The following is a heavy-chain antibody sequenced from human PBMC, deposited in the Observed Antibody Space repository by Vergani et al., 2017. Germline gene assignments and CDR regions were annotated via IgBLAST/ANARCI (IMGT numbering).Heavy chain of an antibody. V-gene: IGHV3-7*03. CDR1: GFTFSSYW. Sequence: VQLVESGGGVVQPGRSLRLSCAASGFTFSSYWMSWVRQAPGKGLEWVANIKQDGSEKYYVDSVKGRFTISRDHAKNSLYLQMNSLRAEDTAVYYCARVGYSYGLDAFDIWGQGTMVTVSS. CDR3: ARVGYSYGLDAFDI. CDR2: IKQDGSEK. J-gene: IGHJ3*02. D-gene: IGHD5-18*01.